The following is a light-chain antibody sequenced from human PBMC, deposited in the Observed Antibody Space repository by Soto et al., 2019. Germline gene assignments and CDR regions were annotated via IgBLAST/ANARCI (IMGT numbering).Light chain of an antibody. Sequence: EIVLTQSPATLSLSPGERATLSCRASQSVRSSLAWFQQKPGQAPRLLIYDASNRATGIPARFSGSGSGTDFTLTISSLEPADFAVYYCQHRRDWPLTFGPGTKVDIK. CDR1: QSVRSS. CDR2: DAS. CDR3: QHRRDWPLT. J-gene: IGKJ3*01. V-gene: IGKV3-11*01.